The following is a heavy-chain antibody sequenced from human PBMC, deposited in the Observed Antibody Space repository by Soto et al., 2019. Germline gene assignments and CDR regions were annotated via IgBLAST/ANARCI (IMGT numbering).Heavy chain of an antibody. CDR3: ARLSTSCYVRGGSCYSYRDY. Sequence: SETPSLTCTVSGGSISSSSYYWGWIRQPPGKGLEWIGSIYYSGSTYYNPSLKSRVTISVDTSKNQFSLKLSSVTAADTAVYYCARLSTSCYVRGGSCYSYRDYWGQGTLVTVSS. J-gene: IGHJ4*02. CDR1: GGSISSSSYY. D-gene: IGHD2-2*01. CDR2: IYYSGST. V-gene: IGHV4-39*01.